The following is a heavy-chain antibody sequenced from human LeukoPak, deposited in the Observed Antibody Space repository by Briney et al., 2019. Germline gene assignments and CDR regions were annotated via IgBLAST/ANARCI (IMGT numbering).Heavy chain of an antibody. J-gene: IGHJ4*02. CDR1: GFTFSSYA. CDR3: AKTLLSDSSGYYLFTFDY. CDR2: ISYDGSNK. D-gene: IGHD3-22*01. Sequence: PGGSLRLSCAASGFTFSSYAMHWVRQAPGKGLEWVAVISYDGSNKYYADSVKGRFTISRDNSKNTLYLQMNSLRAEDTAVYYCAKTLLSDSSGYYLFTFDYWGQGTLVTVSS. V-gene: IGHV3-30*04.